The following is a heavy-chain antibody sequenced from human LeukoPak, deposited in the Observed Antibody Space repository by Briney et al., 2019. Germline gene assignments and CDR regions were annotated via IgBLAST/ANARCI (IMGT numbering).Heavy chain of an antibody. Sequence: TSETLSLTCAACGGSISGYYWGWIRQPPGKGLEWIGYIYYSGTTNYNPSLKSRVTISVDTSKNQFSLNLRSVTAADTAVYYCARARYNWFDPWGQGTLVTVSS. J-gene: IGHJ5*02. CDR3: ARARYNWFDP. V-gene: IGHV4-59*01. CDR2: IYYSGTT. CDR1: GGSISGYY.